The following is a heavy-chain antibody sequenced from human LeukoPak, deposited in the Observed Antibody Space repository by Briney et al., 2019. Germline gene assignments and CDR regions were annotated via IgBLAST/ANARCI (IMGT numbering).Heavy chain of an antibody. CDR2: ISGSGYST. J-gene: IGHJ4*02. Sequence: GGSLRLSCTASGFTFSSYAMSWVRQAPGKGLEWVLIISGSGYSTYYADSVKGRFTISRDNSKNTLYLQMNSLRAEDTAVYYCAKVLGMYGSSGYAWYFDYWGQGTLVTVSS. D-gene: IGHD6-25*01. CDR1: GFTFSSYA. V-gene: IGHV3-23*01. CDR3: AKVLGMYGSSGYAWYFDY.